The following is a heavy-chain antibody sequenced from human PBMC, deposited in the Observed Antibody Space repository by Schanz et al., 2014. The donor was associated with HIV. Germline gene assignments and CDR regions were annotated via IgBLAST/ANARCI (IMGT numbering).Heavy chain of an antibody. D-gene: IGHD3-9*01. V-gene: IGHV3-23*04. CDR2: ISISGETT. Sequence: VQLVESGGGLVQPGESLRLSCAVSGFRFSSHAMTWVRQAPGKGLEWVSGISISGETTYYADSVKGRFTISRDNSKNTLYLQMHSLRAEDTAVYYCAKSSGWLYAHFDYWGQGTLVTVSS. CDR3: AKSSGWLYAHFDY. J-gene: IGHJ4*02. CDR1: GFRFSSHA.